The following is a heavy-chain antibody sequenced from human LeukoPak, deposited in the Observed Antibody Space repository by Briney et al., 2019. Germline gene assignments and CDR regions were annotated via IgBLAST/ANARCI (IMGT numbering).Heavy chain of an antibody. CDR1: GGSISSGDYY. D-gene: IGHD3-3*01. CDR2: IYYSGST. J-gene: IGHJ3*02. V-gene: IGHV4-30-4*08. CDR3: ASFARGFLEWLSGGHDAFDI. Sequence: SQTLSLTCTVSGGSISSGDYYWSWIRQPPGQGLEWIGYIYYSGSTYYNPSLKSRVTISVDTSKNQFSLKLSSVTAADTAVYYCASFARGFLEWLSGGHDAFDIWGQGTMVTVSS.